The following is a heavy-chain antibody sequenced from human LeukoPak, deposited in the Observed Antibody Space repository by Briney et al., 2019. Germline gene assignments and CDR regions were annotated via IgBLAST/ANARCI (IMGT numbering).Heavy chain of an antibody. Sequence: GGSLRLSCAASGFTFSSYWMSWVRQAPGKGLEWVANIKQDGSEKYYVDSVKGRFTISRDNAKNSLYLQMNSLRAEDTAVYYCARDSDMGYYYDSSGYGDWGQGTLVTVSS. D-gene: IGHD3-22*01. J-gene: IGHJ4*02. CDR2: IKQDGSEK. V-gene: IGHV3-7*01. CDR1: GFTFSSYW. CDR3: ARDSDMGYYYDSSGYGD.